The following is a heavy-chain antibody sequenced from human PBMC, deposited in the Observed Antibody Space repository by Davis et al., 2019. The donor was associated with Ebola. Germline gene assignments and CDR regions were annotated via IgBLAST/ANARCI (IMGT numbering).Heavy chain of an antibody. V-gene: IGHV4-39*07. CDR1: GGSINSNFHY. J-gene: IGHJ4*02. CDR2: FYASGST. CDR3: ARGVSWNDAFDY. Sequence: MPSETLSLTCTVSGGSINSNFHYWGWIRQPPGKGLDWIGGFYASGSTYYNPSLKSRVTISVDTSKNQFSLKLSSVTAADTAVYYCARGVSWNDAFDYWGQGTLVTVSS. D-gene: IGHD1-1*01.